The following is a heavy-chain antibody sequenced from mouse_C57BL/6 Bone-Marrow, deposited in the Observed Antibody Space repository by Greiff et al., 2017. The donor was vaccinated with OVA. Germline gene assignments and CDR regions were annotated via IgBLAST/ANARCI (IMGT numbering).Heavy chain of an antibody. D-gene: IGHD3-3*01. J-gene: IGHJ3*01. CDR2: IYPGSGST. V-gene: IGHV1-55*01. CDR1: GYTFTSYW. CDR3: ASSSWDRTY. Sequence: QVQLKQPGAELVKPGASVKMSCKASGYTFTSYWITWVKQRPGQGLEWIGDIYPGSGSTNYNEKFKSKATLTVDTPSSTAYMQLSSLTSEDSAVYYCASSSWDRTYWGQGTLVTVSA.